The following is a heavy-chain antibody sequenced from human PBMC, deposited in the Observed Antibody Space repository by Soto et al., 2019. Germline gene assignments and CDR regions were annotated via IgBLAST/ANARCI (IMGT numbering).Heavy chain of an antibody. Sequence: PSETLSLTCAVYGGSFSGDHWSWIRQPPGKGLEWIGEINHSGSTNYNPSLKSRVTISVDTSKNQFSLRLSSVTAAETAVYYCVRGRENTAARRGEYYYYYMDVWGKGTTVTVSS. D-gene: IGHD2-21*01. J-gene: IGHJ6*03. V-gene: IGHV4-34*01. CDR1: GGSFSGDH. CDR2: INHSGST. CDR3: VRGRENTAARRGEYYYYYMDV.